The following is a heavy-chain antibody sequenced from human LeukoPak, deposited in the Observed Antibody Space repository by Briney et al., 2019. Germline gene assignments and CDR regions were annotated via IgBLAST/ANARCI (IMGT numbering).Heavy chain of an antibody. V-gene: IGHV4-39*01. J-gene: IGHJ5*02. CDR3: ASATYYYDSSGGSGRFDP. Sequence: SETLSLTCTVSGGSISSSSYYWGWIRQPPGKGLEWIGSIYYSGSTYYNPSLKSRVTISVDTSKNQFSLKLSSVTAADTAVYYCASATYYYDSSGGSGRFDPWGQGTLVTVSS. D-gene: IGHD3-22*01. CDR2: IYYSGST. CDR1: GGSISSSSYY.